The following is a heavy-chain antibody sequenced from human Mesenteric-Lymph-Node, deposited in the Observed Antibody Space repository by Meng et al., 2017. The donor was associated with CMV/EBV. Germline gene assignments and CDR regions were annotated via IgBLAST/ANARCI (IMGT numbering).Heavy chain of an antibody. CDR3: ARSPGWYSLDY. CDR2: ISHSGDT. CDR1: GDSIGRRLW. J-gene: IGHJ4*02. D-gene: IGHD2-15*01. V-gene: IGHV4-4*01. Sequence: TCTVSGDSIGRRLWWSWVRQPPGKGLEWLGEISHSGDTKYKSSLQSRVTISADMTKNHFSLKLTSVTAADTGVYFCARSPGWYSLDYWGQGILVTVSS.